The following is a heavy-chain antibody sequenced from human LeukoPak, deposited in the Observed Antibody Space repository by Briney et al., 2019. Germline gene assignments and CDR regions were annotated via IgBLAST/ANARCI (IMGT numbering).Heavy chain of an antibody. CDR3: GRSGRYRPSDL. V-gene: IGHV3-72*01. J-gene: IGHJ5*02. Sequence: PGGSLRLSCAASGFILSDHYIDWVRQAPGKGLEWVGRTRNKANSYTTEYAASVKGRFTISRDDPKNLPYLQMNSLKSEDSAVYYCGRSGRYRPSDLWGQGTLVTVSS. CDR2: TRNKANSYTT. CDR1: GFILSDHY. D-gene: IGHD1-26*01.